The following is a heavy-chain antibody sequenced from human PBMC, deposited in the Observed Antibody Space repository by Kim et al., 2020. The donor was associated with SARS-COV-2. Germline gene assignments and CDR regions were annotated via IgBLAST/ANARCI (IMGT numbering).Heavy chain of an antibody. CDR3: ARLPNGIYSHFDF. CDR1: GGSISTKSNY. V-gene: IGHV4-39*01. J-gene: IGHJ4*02. CDR2: IYYRGST. D-gene: IGHD1-26*01. Sequence: SETLSLTCTVSGGSISTKSNYWGWIRQPPGKGLEGIGTIYYRGSTDYNPSLKSRVTVSVDTSKHQFSLKLTSITAADTAVYYCARLPNGIYSHFDFWGQGILGTVSS.